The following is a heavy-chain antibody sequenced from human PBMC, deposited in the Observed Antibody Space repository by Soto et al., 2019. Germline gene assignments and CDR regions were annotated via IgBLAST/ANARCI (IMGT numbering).Heavy chain of an antibody. Sequence: QVQLQESGPGLVKPSQTLSLTCTVSGGSISSGGYYWSWIRQHPGKGLEWIGYIYYSGSTYYNPSLKSRGTISVDTSKNQFSLKLSSVTAADTAVYYCARDRVVVPARKEYYYGMDVWGQGTTVTVSS. CDR3: ARDRVVVPARKEYYYGMDV. V-gene: IGHV4-31*03. CDR1: GGSISSGGYY. D-gene: IGHD2-2*01. CDR2: IYYSGST. J-gene: IGHJ6*02.